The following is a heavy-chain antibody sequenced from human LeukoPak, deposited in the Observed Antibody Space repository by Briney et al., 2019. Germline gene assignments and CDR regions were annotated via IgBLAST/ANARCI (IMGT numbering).Heavy chain of an antibody. Sequence: ASVKVSCKASGYIFTSYAMHWVRQAPGQRLEWMGWSNAGNGNTKYSQEFQGRVTMTTDTSTSTAYMELRSLRSDDTAVYYCARTHCGVTSCSHDAFDFWGQGTMVTVSS. V-gene: IGHV1-3*02. CDR1: GYIFTSYA. D-gene: IGHD2-2*01. CDR3: ARTHCGVTSCSHDAFDF. CDR2: SNAGNGNT. J-gene: IGHJ3*01.